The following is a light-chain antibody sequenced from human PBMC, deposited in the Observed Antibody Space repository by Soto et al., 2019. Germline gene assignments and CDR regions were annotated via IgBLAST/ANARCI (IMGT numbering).Light chain of an antibody. V-gene: IGKV3-11*01. CDR1: QSVSSY. CDR3: QQRSDWPCT. Sequence: EIVLTQSPATLSLSPGERATLSCRASQSVSSYLAWYQQKLGQVPRLLIYDASKRATGVPARFRGSVSGTDFTHTISSLEPDDFAVYYCQQRSDWPCTFGQGTKVEIK. CDR2: DAS. J-gene: IGKJ2*02.